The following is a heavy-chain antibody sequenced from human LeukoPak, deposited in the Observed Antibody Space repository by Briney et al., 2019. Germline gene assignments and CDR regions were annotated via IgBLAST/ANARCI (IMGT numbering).Heavy chain of an antibody. CDR3: ARADDILTGYRMGGFDY. J-gene: IGHJ4*02. V-gene: IGHV1-69*06. CDR1: GGTFSSYA. D-gene: IGHD3-9*01. Sequence: SVKVSCKASGGTFSSYAISWVRQAPGQGLEWMGGIIPIFGTANYAQKFQGRVTITADKSTSTAYMELSSLRSEDTAVYYCARADDILTGYRMGGFDYWGQGTLVTVSS. CDR2: IIPIFGTA.